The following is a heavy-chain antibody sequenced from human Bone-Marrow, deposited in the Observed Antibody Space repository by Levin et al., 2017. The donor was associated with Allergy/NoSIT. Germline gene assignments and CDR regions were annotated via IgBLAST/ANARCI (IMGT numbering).Heavy chain of an antibody. D-gene: IGHD4-11*01. CDR1: GFTFSDYY. V-gene: IGHV3-11*01. CDR3: ARVFTYSLIYYFDY. CDR2: ISSSGYTK. Sequence: GGSLRLSCAASGFTFSDYYMSWIRQAPGKGLERVSYISSSGYTKYYEDSVKGRFTISRDNAKNSVYLQMSSLRAEDTAVYYCARVFTYSLIYYFDYWGQGTLVTVSS. J-gene: IGHJ4*02.